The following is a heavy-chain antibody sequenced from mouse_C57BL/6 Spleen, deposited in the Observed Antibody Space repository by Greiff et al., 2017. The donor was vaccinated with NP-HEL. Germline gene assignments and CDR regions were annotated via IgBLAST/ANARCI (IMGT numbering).Heavy chain of an antibody. V-gene: IGHV1-39*01. CDR3: ARPLYGSHTVFAY. CDR1: GYSFTDYN. J-gene: IGHJ3*01. Sequence: VQLKESGPELVKPGASVKISCKASGYSFTDYNMNWVKQSNGKSLEWIGVINPNYGTTSYNQKFKGKATLTVDQSSSTAYMQLNSLTSEDSAVYYCARPLYGSHTVFAYWGQGTLVTVSA. CDR2: INPNYGTT. D-gene: IGHD1-1*01.